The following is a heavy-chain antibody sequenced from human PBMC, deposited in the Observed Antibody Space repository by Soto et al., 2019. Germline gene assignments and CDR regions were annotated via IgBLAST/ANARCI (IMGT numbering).Heavy chain of an antibody. V-gene: IGHV4-34*01. CDR1: GGSFSGYY. CDR2: INHSGST. J-gene: IGHJ4*02. Sequence: PSETLSLTCAVYGGSFSGYYWSWIRQPPGKGLEWIGEINHSGSTNYNPSLKSRVTISVDTSKNQFSLKLSSVTAADTAVYYCARRGYYDSSGYYYVYFDYWGQGTLVTVSS. D-gene: IGHD3-22*01. CDR3: ARRGYYDSSGYYYVYFDY.